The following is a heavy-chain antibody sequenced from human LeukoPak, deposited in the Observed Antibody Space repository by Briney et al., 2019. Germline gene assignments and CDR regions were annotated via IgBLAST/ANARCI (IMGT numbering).Heavy chain of an antibody. CDR3: ARPGYCSGGSCYPDWFDP. J-gene: IGHJ5*02. CDR1: GGSFSGYY. CDR2: INHSGST. Sequence: SETLSLTCAVYGGSFSGYYWSWIRQPPGKGLEWIGEINHSGSTNYNPSLKSRVTISVDTSKNQFSLKLSSVTAADTAVYYCARPGYCSGGSCYPDWFDPWGQGTLVTVSS. D-gene: IGHD2-15*01. V-gene: IGHV4-34*01.